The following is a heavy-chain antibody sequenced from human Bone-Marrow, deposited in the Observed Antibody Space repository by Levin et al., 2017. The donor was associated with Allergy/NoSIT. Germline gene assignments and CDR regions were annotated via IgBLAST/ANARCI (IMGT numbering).Heavy chain of an antibody. CDR2: IYYSGTT. V-gene: IGHV4-59*01. CDR3: TRTDSSTAIDY. Sequence: ESLKISCTVSGGSISGYYWSWIRQPPGKGLEWMGYIYYSGTTNYNPSLKSRVTISVDTSKNQFSLKLSSVTAADTAVYYCTRTDSSTAIDYWGQGTLVTVSS. J-gene: IGHJ4*02. CDR1: GGSISGYY. D-gene: IGHD6-13*01.